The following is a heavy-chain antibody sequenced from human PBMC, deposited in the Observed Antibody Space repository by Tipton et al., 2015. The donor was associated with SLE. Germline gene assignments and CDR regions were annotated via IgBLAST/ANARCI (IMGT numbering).Heavy chain of an antibody. CDR3: AREGVGSGWLFDY. CDR1: GGSFSGYY. Sequence: TLSLTCAVYGGSFSGYYWSWIRQPPGKGLEWIGEINHSGSTNYNPSLKSRVTISVDKSKNQFSLKLSSVTAADTAVYYCAREGVGSGWLFDYWGQGTLVTVSS. V-gene: IGHV4-34*01. D-gene: IGHD6-19*01. J-gene: IGHJ4*02. CDR2: INHSGST.